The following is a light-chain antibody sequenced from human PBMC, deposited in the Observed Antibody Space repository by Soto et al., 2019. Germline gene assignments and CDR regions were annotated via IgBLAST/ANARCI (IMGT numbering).Light chain of an antibody. V-gene: IGKV3-11*01. J-gene: IGKJ5*01. CDR1: QSVGTK. CDR2: DAS. CDR3: QQRSNWIT. Sequence: EIVMTQSPGTLSLSPGEGATLTCRASQSVGTKLAWYQQKPGQAPRLLIYDASNRATGIPARFSGSGSGTDFTLTISSLEPEDFAVYYCQQRSNWITFGQGTRLEIK.